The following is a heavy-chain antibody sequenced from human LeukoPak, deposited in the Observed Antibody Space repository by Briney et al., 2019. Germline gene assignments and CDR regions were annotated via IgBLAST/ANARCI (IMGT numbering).Heavy chain of an antibody. Sequence: GGSLRLACAASGITASSYAMTWVRQAPGKGLEWVSTISGSGDRTLYADSVKGRFTISRDNFKNTLYLQMNSLRAEDTALYHCAKDPNGDYIGAFDMWGQGTMVTVSS. V-gene: IGHV3-23*01. D-gene: IGHD4-17*01. CDR2: ISGSGDRT. CDR3: AKDPNGDYIGAFDM. J-gene: IGHJ3*02. CDR1: GITASSYA.